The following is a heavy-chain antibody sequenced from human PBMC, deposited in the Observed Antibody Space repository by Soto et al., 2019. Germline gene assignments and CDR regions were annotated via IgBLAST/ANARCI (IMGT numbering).Heavy chain of an antibody. CDR1: GGTFSSYA. D-gene: IGHD2-21*02. CDR3: ASYQGRVVTAPPAFDI. J-gene: IGHJ3*02. V-gene: IGHV1-69*01. Sequence: QVQLVQSGAEVKKPGSSVKVSCKASGGTFSSYAISWVRQAPGQGLEWMGGIIPIFGTANYAQKFQGRVTITADESTSTAYMELSSLRSEDTVVYYCASYQGRVVTAPPAFDIWGQGTMVTVSS. CDR2: IIPIFGTA.